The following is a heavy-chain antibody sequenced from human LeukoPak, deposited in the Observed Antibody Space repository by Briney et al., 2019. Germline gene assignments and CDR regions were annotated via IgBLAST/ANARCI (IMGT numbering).Heavy chain of an antibody. V-gene: IGHV1-2*02. J-gene: IGHJ4*02. CDR3: ARPREEWLFIFVY. CDR2: INPNSGGT. CDR1: GYTFTGYY. D-gene: IGHD3-3*01. Sequence: ASVKVSCKASGYTFTGYYMHWVRQAPGQGLEWMGWINPNSGGTNYAQKFQGRVTMTRDTSISTAYMELSRRRSDDTAVYYCARPREEWLFIFVYWGQGTLVTVSS.